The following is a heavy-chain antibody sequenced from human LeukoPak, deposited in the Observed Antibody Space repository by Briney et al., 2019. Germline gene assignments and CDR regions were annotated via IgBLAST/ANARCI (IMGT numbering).Heavy chain of an antibody. D-gene: IGHD5-18*01. CDR2: INHSGST. Sequence: PSETLSLTCAVYGGSFSGYYWSWIRQPPGKGLEWIGEINHSGSTNYNPSLKSRVTISVDTSKNQFSLKLSSVTAADTAVYYCARDPYSYGYGYYYYGMDVWGKGTTVTVSS. CDR3: ARDPYSYGYGYYYYGMDV. V-gene: IGHV4-34*01. CDR1: GGSFSGYY. J-gene: IGHJ6*04.